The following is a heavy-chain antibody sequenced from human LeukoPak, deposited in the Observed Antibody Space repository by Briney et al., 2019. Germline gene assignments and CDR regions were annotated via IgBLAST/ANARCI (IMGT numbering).Heavy chain of an antibody. CDR2: MNPNSGNT. J-gene: IGHJ4*02. CDR3: ARGIVASGFDS. CDR1: GYTFTDYD. Sequence: GASVKVSCKASGYTFTDYDLCWVRQATGQGLEWMGWMNPNSGNTGYAQKFQGRVTMTTNTSISTAYMELSSLSSEDTAIFYCARGIVASGFDSWGQGTLVTVST. V-gene: IGHV1-8*02. D-gene: IGHD5-12*01.